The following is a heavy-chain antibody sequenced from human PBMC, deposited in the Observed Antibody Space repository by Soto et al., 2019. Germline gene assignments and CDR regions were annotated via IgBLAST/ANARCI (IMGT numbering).Heavy chain of an antibody. CDR1: GFTFSSYE. CDR2: ISSSGTTV. V-gene: IGHV3-48*03. Sequence: GWSLRLSCAASGFTFSSYEMNLVRQAPGKGLEWVSYISSSGTTVHYADSVKGRFTISRDNAKNSFYLQMNSLRAEDTAIYYCARDESRSYSLEYWGQGTLVTVSS. J-gene: IGHJ4*02. CDR3: ARDESRSYSLEY. D-gene: IGHD1-26*01.